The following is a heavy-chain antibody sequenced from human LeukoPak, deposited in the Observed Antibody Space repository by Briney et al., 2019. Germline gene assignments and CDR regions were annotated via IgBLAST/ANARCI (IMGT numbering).Heavy chain of an antibody. J-gene: IGHJ4*02. V-gene: IGHV1-18*01. Sequence: VASVKVSCKASGYTFTNYGIGWVRQAPGQGLEWMGWINIYKGNTNYAQKVQGRVTMTTDTSTSTAYMELRSLRSDDTAVYYCARDPDHCSGGSCYPVPTYWGQGTLVTVSS. CDR1: GYTFTNYG. D-gene: IGHD2-15*01. CDR3: ARDPDHCSGGSCYPVPTY. CDR2: INIYKGNT.